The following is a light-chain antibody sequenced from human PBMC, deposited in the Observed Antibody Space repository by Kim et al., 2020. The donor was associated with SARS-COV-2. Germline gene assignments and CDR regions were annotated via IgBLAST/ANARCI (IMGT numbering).Light chain of an antibody. CDR1: NSDIGSNT. CDR2: SNT. V-gene: IGLV1-44*01. Sequence: GQRITSSCSGSNSDIGSNTVNWYQQFPGTTPKLLIYSNTQRPSGVPDRFSGSKSGTSASLAITELQSEDEADYYCASWDDSLGGWVFGGGTKLTVL. CDR3: ASWDDSLGGWV. J-gene: IGLJ3*02.